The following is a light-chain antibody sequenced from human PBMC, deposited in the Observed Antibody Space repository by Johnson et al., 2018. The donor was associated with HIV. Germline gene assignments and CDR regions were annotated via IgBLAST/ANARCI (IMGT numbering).Light chain of an antibody. CDR1: SSNIGNNY. CDR3: ETWASSLGGG. V-gene: IGLV1-51*01. CDR2: DNN. J-gene: IGLJ1*01. Sequence: QSVLTQPPSVSAAPGQKVTISCSGSSSNIGNNYVSWYQQLPGTAPKLLIYDNNKRPSGIPDRFSGSKSGTSATLGITVLQTGDEADYYCETWASSLGGGFGTVTQVTVL.